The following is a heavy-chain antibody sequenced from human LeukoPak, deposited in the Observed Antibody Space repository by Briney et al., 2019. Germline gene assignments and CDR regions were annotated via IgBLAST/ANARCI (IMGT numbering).Heavy chain of an antibody. D-gene: IGHD1-1*01. J-gene: IGHJ5*02. V-gene: IGHV1-69*04. CDR3: ARDLRKTNNWFDP. CDR1: GGTFSSYA. CDR2: IIPILGIA. Sequence: ASVKVSCKASGGTFSSYAISWVRQAPGQGLEWMGRIIPILGIASYAQKFQGRVTMTRDTSTSTVYMELSSLRSEDTAVYYCARDLRKTNNWFDPWGQGTLVTVSS.